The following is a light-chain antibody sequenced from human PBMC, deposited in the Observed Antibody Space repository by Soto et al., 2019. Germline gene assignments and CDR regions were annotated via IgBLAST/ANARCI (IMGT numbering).Light chain of an antibody. J-gene: IGKJ3*01. CDR2: GAS. CDR1: QSVSSTY. CDR3: QKYGSSPFT. Sequence: VLTQSPGTLSLSAGDRATLSCRGSQSVSSTYLAWYQQKPGQAPRLLIYGASSRATGIPARVSGSGSGTDLNLTISRLEPEDFAVYYCQKYGSSPFTCGPGTKVDIK. V-gene: IGKV3-20*01.